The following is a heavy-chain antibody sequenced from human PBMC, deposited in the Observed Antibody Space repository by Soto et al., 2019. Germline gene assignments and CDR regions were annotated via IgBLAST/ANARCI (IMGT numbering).Heavy chain of an antibody. D-gene: IGHD3-22*01. J-gene: IGHJ4*02. CDR3: ARDRGYYDSSGYFDY. Sequence: GGSLSLSTAAAACKFGAYGWIWIRPAPGKGLEWISYISSSDNIIYYADSVKGRFTISRDNAKNSLYLQMNSLRAEDTAVYYCARDRGYYDSSGYFDYWGQGTLVTVSS. CDR1: ACKFGAYG. V-gene: IGHV3-11*01. CDR2: ISSSDNII.